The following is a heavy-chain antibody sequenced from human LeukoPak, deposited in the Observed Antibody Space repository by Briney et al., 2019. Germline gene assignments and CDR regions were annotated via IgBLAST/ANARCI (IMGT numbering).Heavy chain of an antibody. CDR2: ISSSSSYI. CDR1: GFTFSSYS. V-gene: IGHV3-21*01. Sequence: GGSLRLSCAASGFTFSSYSMNWVRQAPGKGLEWVSSISSSSSYIYYADSVKGRFTISRDNAKNSLYLQMNSLRAEDTAVYYCARDTTRGYSSGWYGVDYWGQRTLVTVSS. D-gene: IGHD6-19*01. J-gene: IGHJ4*02. CDR3: ARDTTRGYSSGWYGVDY.